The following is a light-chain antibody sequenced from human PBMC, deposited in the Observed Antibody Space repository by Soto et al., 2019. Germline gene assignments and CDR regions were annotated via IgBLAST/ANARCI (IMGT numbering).Light chain of an antibody. CDR2: RNN. CDR1: SSNIGSNY. CDR3: AAWDDSLSGV. Sequence: QSLLTQPPSASGTPGQRVTISCSGSSSNIGSNYVYWYQQLPGTAPKLLIYRNNQRPSGVPDRFSGSKSGTSASLAISGLRSEDEADYYCAAWDDSLSGVFGGGTQLTVL. V-gene: IGLV1-47*01. J-gene: IGLJ2*01.